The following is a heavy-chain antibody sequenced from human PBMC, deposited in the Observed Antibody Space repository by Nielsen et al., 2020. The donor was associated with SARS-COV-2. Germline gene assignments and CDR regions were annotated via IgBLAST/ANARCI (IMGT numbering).Heavy chain of an antibody. D-gene: IGHD3-10*01. CDR2: ISESGGAT. CDR3: ATLDYFGSGSSPH. V-gene: IGHV3-23*01. Sequence: GESLKISCVASGFSFSNYVMNWVRQAPGKGLEWVSAISESGGATYYTDSVKGRFTISRDNSRNTLYLQMNSLRVDDTALYYCATLDYFGSGSSPHWGQGSLVTVSS. J-gene: IGHJ4*01. CDR1: GFSFSNYV.